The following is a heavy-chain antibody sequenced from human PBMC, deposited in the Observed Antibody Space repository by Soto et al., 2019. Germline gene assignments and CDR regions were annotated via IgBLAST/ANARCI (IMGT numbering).Heavy chain of an antibody. CDR1: GYSFTNYG. V-gene: IGHV1-18*01. D-gene: IGHD6-19*01. CDR3: ARDRGVAPPVAGNTHSYYYVDV. CDR2: ISAYNGNT. J-gene: IGHJ6*03. Sequence: QDQLVQSGVEVKKPGASVKVSCKASGYSFTNYGISWVRQAPGQGFERLGWISAYNGNTNYAQKIQGRVTMTTDASTSTAYLELRSLRSDDTAVYYCARDRGVAPPVAGNTHSYYYVDVWGKGTTVTVSS.